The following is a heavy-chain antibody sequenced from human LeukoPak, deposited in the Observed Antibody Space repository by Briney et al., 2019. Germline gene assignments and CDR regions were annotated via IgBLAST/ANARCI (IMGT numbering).Heavy chain of an antibody. V-gene: IGHV4-38-2*02. D-gene: IGHD2-2*01. CDR2: IYHDGSA. J-gene: IGHJ5*02. CDR3: ARDPRWLTPDCTSLSCYENYFDP. Sequence: SETLSLTCTVSGYSINNGYQWACLRQSPGGRLEWIGIIYHDGSAHYDPSLSGRVIISVDTSNNQFSLRLSSVTVADTAVYYCARDPRWLTPDCTSLSCYENYFDPWGRGTLVTVSS. CDR1: GYSINNGYQ.